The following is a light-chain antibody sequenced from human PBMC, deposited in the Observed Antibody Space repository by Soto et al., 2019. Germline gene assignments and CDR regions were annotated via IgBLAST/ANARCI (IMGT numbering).Light chain of an antibody. Sequence: QSVLTQPASVSGSPGQSITISCTGTSSDVGSYNLVSWYQQHPGKAPKLMIYEARNRPSGVSNRFSGSKSGSTASLTISGLQAEDEADYYCCSYAGGSTPVIFGGGTQLTVL. V-gene: IGLV2-23*01. J-gene: IGLJ2*01. CDR1: SSDVGSYNL. CDR3: CSYAGGSTPVI. CDR2: EAR.